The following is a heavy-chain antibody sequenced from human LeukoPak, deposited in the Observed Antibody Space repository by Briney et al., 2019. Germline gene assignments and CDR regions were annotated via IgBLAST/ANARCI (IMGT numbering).Heavy chain of an antibody. CDR2: IFPADSDT. CDR1: GYSFSNYW. J-gene: IGHJ4*02. CDR3: ARPPGVGATSFDY. D-gene: IGHD1-26*01. V-gene: IGHV5-51*01. Sequence: GESLKISCKGSGYSFSNYWIAWVRRMPGKGLEWMGIIFPADSDTRYSPSPQGQVTLSVDKSINTAYPQWSSLKASDSAMYYCARPPGVGATSFDYWGQGTLVTVSS.